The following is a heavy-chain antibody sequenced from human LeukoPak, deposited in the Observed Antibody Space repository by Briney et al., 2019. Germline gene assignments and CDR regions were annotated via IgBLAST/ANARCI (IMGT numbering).Heavy chain of an antibody. CDR1: GYSFTSYW. D-gene: IGHD3-3*01. CDR2: IYPGDSDT. J-gene: IGHJ4*02. CDR3: ASSRISYYDFWSGYYPY. Sequence: GESLKISCKGSGYSFTSYWIGWVRQMPGKGLEWMGIIYPGDSDTRYSPSFQGQVTISADKSISTAYLQWSSLKASDNAMYYCASSRISYYDFWSGYYPYWGQGTLVTVSS. V-gene: IGHV5-51*01.